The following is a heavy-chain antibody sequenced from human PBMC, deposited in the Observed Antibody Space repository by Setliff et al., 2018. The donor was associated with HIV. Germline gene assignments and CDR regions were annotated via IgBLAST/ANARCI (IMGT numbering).Heavy chain of an antibody. J-gene: IGHJ2*01. CDR1: GYTFTDYS. CDR2: SNPKSGGI. Sequence: GASVKVSCKTSGYTFTDYSIYWARQAPGQGLEWMGWSNPKSGGISYTQKFQGRVTMTRDTSISTAYMELSGLRSDDTAVYYCARDDHYYDSGSYYSDWYFDLWGRGTLVTVSS. V-gene: IGHV1-2*02. D-gene: IGHD3-10*01. CDR3: ARDDHYYDSGSYYSDWYFDL.